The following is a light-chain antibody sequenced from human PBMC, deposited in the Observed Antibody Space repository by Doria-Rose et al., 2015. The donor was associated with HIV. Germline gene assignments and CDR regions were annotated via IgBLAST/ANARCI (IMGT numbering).Light chain of an antibody. Sequence: VTISCTGGSSNIGAGYEVHWYQHLPGTAPKLLIYGNTNRPSGVPDRFSGSKSGTSASLAITGLQAEGEADYYCQSYDSSLSGVVFGGGTKLTVL. CDR1: SSNIGAGYE. CDR2: GNT. CDR3: QSYDSSLSGVV. J-gene: IGLJ2*01. V-gene: IGLV1-40*01.